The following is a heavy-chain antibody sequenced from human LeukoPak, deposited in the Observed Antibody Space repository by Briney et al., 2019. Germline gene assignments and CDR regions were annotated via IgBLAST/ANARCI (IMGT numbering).Heavy chain of an antibody. D-gene: IGHD6-13*01. CDR2: ISPYSGGT. CDR3: GSALNSRSSSC. J-gene: IGHJ4*02. V-gene: IGHV1-2*02. CDR1: GYSFTGYY. Sequence: GASVKVSCKASGYSFTGYYMHWVRQAPGQGLEWMGWISPYSGGTNYEQKFQGRGTVTTDTNISTAYMELSRLRSDDTAVYYCGSALNSRSSSCWGQGTRVTVSS.